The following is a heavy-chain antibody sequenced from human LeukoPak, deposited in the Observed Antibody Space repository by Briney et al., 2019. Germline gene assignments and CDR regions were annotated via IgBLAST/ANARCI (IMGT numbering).Heavy chain of an antibody. CDR3: ARDLGCGGDCYDTGAFDY. CDR2: ISFDGTNK. J-gene: IGHJ4*02. Sequence: QPGRSLRLSCAASGFTFSTYGIHWVRQAPGKGLEWVAVISFDGTNKYYADSVKGRFTISRDNSKNTLYLQMNSLRAEDTAVYYCARDLGCGGDCYDTGAFDYWGQGTLVTVSS. V-gene: IGHV3-30*03. CDR1: GFTFSTYG. D-gene: IGHD2-21*02.